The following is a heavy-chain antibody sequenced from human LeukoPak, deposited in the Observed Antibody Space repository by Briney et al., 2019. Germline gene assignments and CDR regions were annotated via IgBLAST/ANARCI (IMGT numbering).Heavy chain of an antibody. CDR3: ARDHRYAFDN. J-gene: IGHJ4*01. D-gene: IGHD5-12*01. V-gene: IGHV3-48*01. Sequence: GGSLRLSCAASGFNFIDYSMNWVRQAPGKGLEWISYIGISSGNTKYADSVKGRFTISRDKASNPLYLQMNSLRVEDTAMYYCARDHRYAFDNWGHGTLVTVSS. CDR1: GFNFIDYS. CDR2: IGISSGNT.